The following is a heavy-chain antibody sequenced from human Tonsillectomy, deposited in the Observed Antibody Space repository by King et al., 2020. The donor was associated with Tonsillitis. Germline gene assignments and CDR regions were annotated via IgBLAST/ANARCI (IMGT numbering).Heavy chain of an antibody. Sequence: VQLVESGGGLVQPGGSLRLSCAASGFTFSNYWMSWVRQAPGKGLEWVANIDQDGSEKFYVDSVKGRFTISRDNAKNSLYLQMNSLRAEHTAVYFCTTFWSGYFDYWGQGTLVTVSS. J-gene: IGHJ4*02. CDR1: GFTFSNYW. CDR2: IDQDGSEK. V-gene: IGHV3-7*01. D-gene: IGHD3-3*01. CDR3: TTFWSGYFDY.